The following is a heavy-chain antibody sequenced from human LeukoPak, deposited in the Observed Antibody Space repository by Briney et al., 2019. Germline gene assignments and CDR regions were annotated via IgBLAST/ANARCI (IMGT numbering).Heavy chain of an antibody. CDR3: ARESGSYLWRSWLNP. Sequence: SETLSLTCTVSGGSISTYYWSWIRQPPGKGLENIGYIYYTGSTNYNPSLKSRVTISVDTSKNQFSLKLNSVTAADTAVYYCARESGSYLWRSWLNPWGQGTLVTVSS. V-gene: IGHV4-59*01. CDR2: IYYTGST. D-gene: IGHD3-16*01. CDR1: GGSISTYY. J-gene: IGHJ5*02.